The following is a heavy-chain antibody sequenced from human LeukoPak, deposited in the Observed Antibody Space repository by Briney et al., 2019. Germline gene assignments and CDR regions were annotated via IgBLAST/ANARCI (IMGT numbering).Heavy chain of an antibody. J-gene: IGHJ5*02. CDR3: AREWWGYDVLTGDNWFDP. Sequence: ASVKVSCKASGYTFTSYGISWVRQAPGQGLEWMGWISAYNGNTNYAQKLQGRVTMTTDTSASTAYMELRSLRSDDTAVYYCAREWWGYDVLTGDNWFDPWGQGTLVTVSS. CDR2: ISAYNGNT. V-gene: IGHV1-18*01. D-gene: IGHD3-9*01. CDR1: GYTFTSYG.